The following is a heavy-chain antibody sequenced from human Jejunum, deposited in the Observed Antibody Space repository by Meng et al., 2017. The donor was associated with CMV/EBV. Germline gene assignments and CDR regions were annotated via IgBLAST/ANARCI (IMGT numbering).Heavy chain of an antibody. CDR2: IYDVGNT. CDR1: GFSVGNNY. V-gene: IGHV3-66*02. CDR3: ARGAFD. J-gene: IGHJ4*02. Sequence: SLRLSWAASGFSVGNNYMNWVRQAPGKGLEWVSVIYDVGNTYYADSVKGRFFISRDSSKNILYLQMNSLRPEDTALYYCARGAFDWGQGTLVTVSS. D-gene: IGHD2/OR15-2a*01.